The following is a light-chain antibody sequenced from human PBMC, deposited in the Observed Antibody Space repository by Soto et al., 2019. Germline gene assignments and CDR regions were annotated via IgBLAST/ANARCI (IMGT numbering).Light chain of an antibody. CDR1: SGHSSYA. J-gene: IGLJ1*01. CDR3: QTWGTGIRV. CDR2: LNSDGSH. V-gene: IGLV4-69*01. Sequence: QSVLTQSPSASASQGASVKLTCTLSSGHSSYAIAWHQQQPEKGPRYLMKLNSDGSHSKGDGIPDRFSGSSSGAERYLTISSLQSEAEADYYCQTWGTGIRVFGTGTKVTVL.